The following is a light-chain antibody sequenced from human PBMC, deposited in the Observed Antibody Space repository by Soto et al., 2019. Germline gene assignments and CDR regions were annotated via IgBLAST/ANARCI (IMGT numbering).Light chain of an antibody. V-gene: IGLV2-14*01. CDR3: SPYTTGSILNM. J-gene: IGLJ1*01. CDR2: EVS. CDR1: SSDIGNYNY. Sequence: QSALTQPASVSGSPGQSITISCTGTSSDIGNYNYVSWYQHHPGKAPKLIIFEVSNRPSGVSNRFSGSKSGDTASLTISGLQAEDGADYYGSPYTTGSILNMFGPGTKPPVL.